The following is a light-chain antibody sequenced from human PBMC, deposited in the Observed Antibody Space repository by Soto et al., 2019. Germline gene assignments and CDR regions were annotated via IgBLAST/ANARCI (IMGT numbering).Light chain of an antibody. Sequence: EIVLTQSPATLSLSPGERATLSCRASQSISSYGAWYQQKPCQAPRLLFYDSSIRAAVIPARFRGIGSGTDFPLPISSLEHGDREACDCQQRRDLPRTFGRGTKLEIK. J-gene: IGKJ2*01. CDR3: QQRRDLPRT. V-gene: IGKV3-11*01. CDR1: QSISSY. CDR2: DSS.